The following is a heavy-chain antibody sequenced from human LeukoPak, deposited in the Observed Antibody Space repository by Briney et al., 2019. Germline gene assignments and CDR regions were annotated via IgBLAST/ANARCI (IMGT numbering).Heavy chain of an antibody. CDR3: ARTPARSGWAYYFDY. J-gene: IGHJ4*02. CDR2: IYHTATT. Sequence: SETLSLTCAVSGDFIRSDRWNWIRQIPGKGLEWIGYIYHTATTNSNHSFRTRVTMSLDTSNNQFSLRLTSVTAADTAVYYCARTPARSGWAYYFDYWGQGALVTVSS. V-gene: IGHV4-59*08. D-gene: IGHD6-19*01. CDR1: GDFIRSDR.